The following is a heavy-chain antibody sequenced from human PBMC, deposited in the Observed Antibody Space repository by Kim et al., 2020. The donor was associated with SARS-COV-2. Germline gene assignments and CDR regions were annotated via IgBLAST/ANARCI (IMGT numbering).Heavy chain of an antibody. D-gene: IGHD6-13*01. V-gene: IGHV3-49*03. CDR3: TRAVAAAGTVGYYYYGMDV. CDR2: IRSNAYGGTT. CDR1: GFTFGDYA. J-gene: IGHJ6*02. Sequence: GGSLRLSCTASGFTFGDYAMSWFRQAPGKGLEWVGFIRSNAYGGTTEYAASVKGRFTIARDDSKSIPYLQMNSLKTADTAVYYCTRAVAAAGTVGYYYYGMDVWGQGTTVTVSS.